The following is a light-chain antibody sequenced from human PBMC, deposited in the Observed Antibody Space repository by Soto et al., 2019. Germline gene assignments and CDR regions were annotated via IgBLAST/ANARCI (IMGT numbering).Light chain of an antibody. V-gene: IGKV1-39*01. CDR1: HSISNY. J-gene: IGKJ2*03. CDR3: QQTYSTPYS. CDR2: TSS. Sequence: DIQMTQSPSSLSASVGDRVTITCRATHSISNYLNWYQQKPGKAPNLLIYTSSSLQSGVPSRFSGSGSGTDFTLTISSLQPEDFATYYCQQTYSTPYSFRQGTKLDFK.